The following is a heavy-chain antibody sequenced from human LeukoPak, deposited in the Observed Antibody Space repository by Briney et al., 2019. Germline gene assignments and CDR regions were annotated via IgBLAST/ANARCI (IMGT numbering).Heavy chain of an antibody. V-gene: IGHV3-7*03. CDR3: AREVFFQFDN. J-gene: IGHJ4*02. CDR1: GFTFRKYW. Sequence: GGSLRLSCAASGFTFRKYWMAWVRQAPGRGLEWVATIAANGNDKDYEDALQGRFTISRDNTRNSLSLRIDSLRAEDTAQYYCAREVFFQFDNWGQGALATVSS. CDR2: IAANGNDK.